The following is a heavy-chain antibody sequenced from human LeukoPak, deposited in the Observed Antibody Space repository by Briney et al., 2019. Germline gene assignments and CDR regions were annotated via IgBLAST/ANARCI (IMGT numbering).Heavy chain of an antibody. Sequence: GRSLRLSCAASGFTFSSYAMHWVRQAPGKGLEWVAVISYDGSNKYYADSVKGRFTISGDNSKNTLYLQMNSLRAEDTAVYYCARDRGYSYGLFDYWGQGTLVTVSS. J-gene: IGHJ4*02. D-gene: IGHD5-18*01. CDR2: ISYDGSNK. V-gene: IGHV3-30-3*01. CDR3: ARDRGYSYGLFDY. CDR1: GFTFSSYA.